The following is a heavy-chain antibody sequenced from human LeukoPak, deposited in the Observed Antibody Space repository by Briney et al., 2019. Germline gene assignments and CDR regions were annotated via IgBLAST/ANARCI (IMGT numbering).Heavy chain of an antibody. V-gene: IGHV5-10-1*01. Sequence: PGESLKISCKGSGYIFTSYWISWVRQMPGKGLEWMGRIDPSDTYTNYSPSFQGPVTISADKSISTAYLQWSSLKASDTAMYYCARHGNYYGSGSYTWGQGTLVTVSS. J-gene: IGHJ5*02. D-gene: IGHD3-10*01. CDR1: GYIFTSYW. CDR2: IDPSDTYT. CDR3: ARHGNYYGSGSYT.